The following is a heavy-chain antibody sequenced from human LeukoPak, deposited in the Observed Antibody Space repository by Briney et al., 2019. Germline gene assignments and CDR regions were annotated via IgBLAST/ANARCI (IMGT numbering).Heavy chain of an antibody. D-gene: IGHD3-3*01. V-gene: IGHV3-74*01. CDR3: ARAPNDYWSSYSASFDS. Sequence: GGSLRLSCAASGFTFSSYWMHWVLQAPGKGLVWVSRINTDGSSTGYADSVKGRFTISRDNAKNTLYLQMNSLRAEDTAVYYCARAPNDYWSSYSASFDSWGQGTLVTVSS. CDR2: INTDGSST. J-gene: IGHJ4*02. CDR1: GFTFSSYW.